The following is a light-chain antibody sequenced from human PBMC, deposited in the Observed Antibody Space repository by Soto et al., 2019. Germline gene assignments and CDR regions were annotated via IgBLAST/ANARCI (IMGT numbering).Light chain of an antibody. V-gene: IGKV1-5*03. CDR2: KAS. CDR1: QSISSW. CDR3: QQLNSYPSIT. J-gene: IGKJ5*01. Sequence: DLQMTQSPSTLSASVRDRVSITCRDSQSISSWLAWYQQKPGKAPKLLIYKASSLESGVPSRFSGSGSGTDFTLTISSLQPEDFATYYCQQLNSYPSITFGQGTRLEIK.